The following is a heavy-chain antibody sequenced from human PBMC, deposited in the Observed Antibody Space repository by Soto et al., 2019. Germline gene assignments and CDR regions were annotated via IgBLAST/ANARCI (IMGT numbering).Heavy chain of an antibody. CDR3: ARPGGSGWFYFDS. Sequence: WETLSLTCIVSGESISGTIYYWGWIRQPPGKGLEWIGSIYYSGSTYYNPSLKSRVTISVDTSKNHFSLKLTSVTAADTAVYYCARPGGSGWFYFDSWDQGSQVTVS. CDR1: GESISGTIYY. V-gene: IGHV4-39*02. CDR2: IYYSGST. D-gene: IGHD6-13*01. J-gene: IGHJ4*02.